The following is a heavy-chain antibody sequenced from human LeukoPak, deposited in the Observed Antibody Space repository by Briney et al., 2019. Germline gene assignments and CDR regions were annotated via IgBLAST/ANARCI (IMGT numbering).Heavy chain of an antibody. CDR1: GYTFTSYD. D-gene: IGHD5-12*01. Sequence: ASVKVSCKASGYTFTSYDINWVRQATGQGLEWMGWINPNSGGTNYAQKFQGRVTMTRDTSISTAYMELSRLRSDDTAVYYCARGGPYSGYDPEGFDPWGQGTLVTVSS. CDR3: ARGGPYSGYDPEGFDP. V-gene: IGHV1-2*02. J-gene: IGHJ5*02. CDR2: INPNSGGT.